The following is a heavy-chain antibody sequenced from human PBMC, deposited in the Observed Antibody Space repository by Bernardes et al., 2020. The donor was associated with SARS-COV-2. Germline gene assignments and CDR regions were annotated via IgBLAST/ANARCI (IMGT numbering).Heavy chain of an antibody. J-gene: IGHJ2*01. CDR3: ARDRGRGPLMYWHFDL. V-gene: IGHV3-21*06. CDR2: ISGSSSYR. Sequence: GRYLRLSCEASAFTFGDHSMNWVRKVPGKGLEWVSSISGSSSYRYYADSVRGRFTISRDNAKNSLFLQMNSLRVDDTAVYYCARDRGRGPLMYWHFDLWGRGTLVTVSS. D-gene: IGHD3-10*01. CDR1: AFTFGDHS.